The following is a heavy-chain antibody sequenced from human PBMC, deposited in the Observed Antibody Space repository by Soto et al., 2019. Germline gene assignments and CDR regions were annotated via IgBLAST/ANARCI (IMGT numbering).Heavy chain of an antibody. Sequence: EVQLLESGGGLVHPGGSLRLSCAASGFTFSNYGMGWVRQPPGRGLEWVSVMSGSGDNTYSADSVKGRFTMSRDNSKNMVFLQMNRLRGEDTAVYYCVREMTTYAVAPADYWGRGTLVTVSS. J-gene: IGHJ4*02. CDR3: VREMTTYAVAPADY. V-gene: IGHV3-23*01. D-gene: IGHD6-19*01. CDR2: MSGSGDNT. CDR1: GFTFSNYG.